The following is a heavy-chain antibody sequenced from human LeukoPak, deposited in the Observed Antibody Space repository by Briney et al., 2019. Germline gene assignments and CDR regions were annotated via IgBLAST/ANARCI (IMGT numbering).Heavy chain of an antibody. CDR2: VFYTGSF. D-gene: IGHD6-13*01. CDR1: GGSISSYY. CDR3: ARGSSLYDY. Sequence: SETLSLTCTVSGGSISSYYWNWIRQPPGKGLEWIGFVFYTGSFNYNPSLKSRVRISVDTSRNQFSLKLSSVTAADTAVYYCARGSSLYDYWGQGTLVTVSS. J-gene: IGHJ4*02. V-gene: IGHV4-59*01.